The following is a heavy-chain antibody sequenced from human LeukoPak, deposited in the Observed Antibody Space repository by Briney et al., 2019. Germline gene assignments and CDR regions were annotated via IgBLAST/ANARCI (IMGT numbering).Heavy chain of an antibody. CDR3: ARAGSGSGWYFDY. V-gene: IGHV1-18*01. J-gene: IGHJ4*02. CDR2: ISPYNGNP. Sequence: ASVKVSCQASGYDFPSVGITWVRRAPRQGREWMGWISPYNGNPRYAQKFQGRVAMTTDTSTTTAYMELRGLRFNDTAVYYCARAGSGSGWYFDYWGQGTLVTVSS. D-gene: IGHD6-19*01. CDR1: GYDFPSVG.